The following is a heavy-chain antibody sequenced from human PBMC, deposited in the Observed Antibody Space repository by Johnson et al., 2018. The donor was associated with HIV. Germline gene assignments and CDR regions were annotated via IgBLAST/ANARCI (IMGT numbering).Heavy chain of an antibody. V-gene: IGHV3-11*04. D-gene: IGHD1-1*01. CDR3: ATSTASDALDI. J-gene: IGHJ3*02. CDR1: GFTFSDYY. CDR2: ISHGGSNI. Sequence: QVQLVESGGGLAQPGGSLRLSCAASGFTFSDYYISWIRQAPGKGLELISYISHGGSNIFYADSVKGRFTISRDNSKNTLFLQMNSLRADDTAMYYCATSTASDALDIWGQGTMVTVSS.